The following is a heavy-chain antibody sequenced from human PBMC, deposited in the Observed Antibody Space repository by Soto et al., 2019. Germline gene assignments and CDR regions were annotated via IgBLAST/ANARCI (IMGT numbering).Heavy chain of an antibody. CDR3: AKSPAMYYYDSSGYYHYDY. CDR1: GFTFSSYA. D-gene: IGHD3-22*01. CDR2: ISGSGVST. Sequence: GGSLRLSCAASGFTFSSYAMSWVRQAPGKGLEWVSAISGSGVSTYYADSVKGRFTISRDNSKNTLYLQMNSLRAEDTAVYYCAKSPAMYYYDSSGYYHYDYWGQGTLVTVSS. J-gene: IGHJ4*02. V-gene: IGHV3-23*01.